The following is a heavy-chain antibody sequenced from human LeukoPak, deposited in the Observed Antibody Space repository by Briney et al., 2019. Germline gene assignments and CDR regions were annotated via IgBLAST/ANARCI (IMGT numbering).Heavy chain of an antibody. CDR3: ARSPYYDSSGYYFTY. CDR2: IYYSGST. Sequence: PSETLSLTCTVFGGSISSDYWSWIRQSPGKGLEWIGFIYYSGSTNYKPSLKSRVTISIDTSKNQFSLKLSSVTAADTAVYYCARSPYYDSSGYYFTYWGQGTQVTVSS. D-gene: IGHD3-22*01. V-gene: IGHV4-59*08. CDR1: GGSISSDY. J-gene: IGHJ4*02.